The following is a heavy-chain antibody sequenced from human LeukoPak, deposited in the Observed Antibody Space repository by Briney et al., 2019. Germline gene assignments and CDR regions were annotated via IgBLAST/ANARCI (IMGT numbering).Heavy chain of an antibody. V-gene: IGHV4-59*01. J-gene: IGHJ4*02. CDR1: GGSISSYY. D-gene: IGHD5-24*01. CDR3: ARVASGDGYNYFLDY. Sequence: SETLSLTCTVSGGSISSYYWSWIRQPPGKGLEWIGYIYYSGSTNYNPSLKSRVTISVDTSKNQFSLKLSSVTAADTAVYYCARVASGDGYNYFLDYWGQGTLVTVSS. CDR2: IYYSGST.